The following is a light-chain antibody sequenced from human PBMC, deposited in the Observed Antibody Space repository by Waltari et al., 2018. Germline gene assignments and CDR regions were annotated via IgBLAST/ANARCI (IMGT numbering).Light chain of an antibody. CDR3: QQRSNWLGT. Sequence: EIVLTQSPATLSLSPGERATLSCRASPSVSSSLAWYQQKPGQAPRLLIYDASNRATGVPARFSGSGSGTDFTLTISSLEPEDFAVYYCQQRSNWLGTFGQGTKVEIK. V-gene: IGKV3-11*01. CDR2: DAS. CDR1: PSVSSS. J-gene: IGKJ1*01.